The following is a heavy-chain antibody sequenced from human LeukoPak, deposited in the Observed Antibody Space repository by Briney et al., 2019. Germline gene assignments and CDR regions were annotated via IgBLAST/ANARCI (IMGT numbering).Heavy chain of an antibody. V-gene: IGHV4-59*12. CDR2: IYYSGST. J-gene: IGHJ4*02. D-gene: IGHD6-19*01. CDR1: GGSISSYY. CDR3: ARDRIAVAGRGYFDY. Sequence: SETLSLTCTVSGGSISSYYWSWIRQPPGKGLEWIGYIYYSGSTNYNPSLKSRVTISVDTSKNQFSLKLSSVTAADTAVYYCARDRIAVAGRGYFDYWGQGTLVTVSS.